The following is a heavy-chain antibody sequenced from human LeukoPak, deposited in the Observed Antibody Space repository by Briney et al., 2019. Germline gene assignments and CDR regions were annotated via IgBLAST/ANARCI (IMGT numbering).Heavy chain of an antibody. Sequence: PGGSLRLSCAASGFTFSIYEMNWVRQAPGKGREWVSYISSSGSTIDYADSVKGRFTSSRDNAKNSLYLQMNRLRAEDTAVYYCARDNYDFWSGYFHWFDPWGQGTLVTVSS. CDR3: ARDNYDFWSGYFHWFDP. D-gene: IGHD3-3*01. CDR1: GFTFSIYE. CDR2: ISSSGSTI. J-gene: IGHJ5*02. V-gene: IGHV3-48*03.